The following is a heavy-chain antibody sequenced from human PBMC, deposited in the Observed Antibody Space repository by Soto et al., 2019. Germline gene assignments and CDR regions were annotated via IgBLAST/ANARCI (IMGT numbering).Heavy chain of an antibody. D-gene: IGHD1-1*01. CDR3: ARDLAWKRGKVGRYYYGMDV. CDR1: GFIFSDYY. Sequence: QVLLVESGGGLVKAGGSLRLSCAASGFIFSDYYMSWVRQTPGKGLEWVSYISTRSTYTNYADSVKGRFTISRDNTKNSLYRQMDSLRVEDTAVYYCARDLAWKRGKVGRYYYGMDVWGQGTTVTVSS. J-gene: IGHJ6*02. V-gene: IGHV3-11*06. CDR2: ISTRSTYT.